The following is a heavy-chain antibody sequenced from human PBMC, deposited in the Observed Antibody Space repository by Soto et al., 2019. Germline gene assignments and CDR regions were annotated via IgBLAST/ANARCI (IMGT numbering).Heavy chain of an antibody. J-gene: IGHJ4*02. D-gene: IGHD6-6*01. Sequence: PSETLPLTCTVSGGSISSYYWSWILQPPGKGLEWIGYIYYSGSTNYNPSLKSRVTISVDTSKNQFSLKLSSVTAADTAVYYCARLGLYSSSSNPPHFAYWGQGTLVTVSS. CDR3: ARLGLYSSSSNPPHFAY. CDR1: GGSISSYY. V-gene: IGHV4-59*01. CDR2: IYYSGST.